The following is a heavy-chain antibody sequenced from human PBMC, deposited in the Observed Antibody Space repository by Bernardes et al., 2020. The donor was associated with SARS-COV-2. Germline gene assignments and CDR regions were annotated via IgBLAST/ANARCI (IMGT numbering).Heavy chain of an antibody. CDR2: MKWEGHNT. D-gene: IGHD2-21*02. Sequence: GGSLRLSCAASGFTFDDYTMHWVRQVPGKGLEWVALMKWEGHNTYYADSVKGRFNITRDNSRNYLYLQMNSLTTEDTALYYCVKDGRATAARFAESFQPWVLGTLVTVSS. CDR1: GFTFDDYT. V-gene: IGHV3-43*01. CDR3: VKDGRATAARFAESFQP. J-gene: IGHJ1*01.